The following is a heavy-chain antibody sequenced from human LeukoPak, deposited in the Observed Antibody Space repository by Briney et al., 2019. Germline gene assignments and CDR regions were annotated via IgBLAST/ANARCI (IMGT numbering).Heavy chain of an antibody. D-gene: IGHD3-10*01. CDR1: GFSLTNYW. J-gene: IGHJ4*02. CDR3: ARDLVAGSGSLDY. CDR2: IRTDGHDT. Sequence: PGGSLRLSCAASGFSLTNYWTHWVRQAPGKGLVWVSRIRTDGHDTGYADSVKGRFTISRDNAENTLYLQINSLRDEDTAVYYCARDLVAGSGSLDYWGQGTLVTVSS. V-gene: IGHV3-74*01.